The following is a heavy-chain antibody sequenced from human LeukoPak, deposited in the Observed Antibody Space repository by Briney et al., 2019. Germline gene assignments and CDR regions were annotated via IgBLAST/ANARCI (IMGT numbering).Heavy chain of an antibody. V-gene: IGHV3-11*06. CDR1: GFTLSDYY. D-gene: IGHD4-17*01. J-gene: IGHJ4*02. Sequence: GGSLRLSCAASGFTLSDYYMSWIRHAPGKGLEWVSYMGSSSIYTNYADSVQGRFTISKDNARNSLYLQMNSLRAEDTAVYYCARATTVTTRGGVDYWGQGTLVTVSS. CDR2: MGSSSIYT. CDR3: ARATTVTTRGGVDY.